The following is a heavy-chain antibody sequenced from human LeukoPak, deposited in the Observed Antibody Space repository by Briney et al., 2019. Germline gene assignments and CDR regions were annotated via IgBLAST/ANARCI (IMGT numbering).Heavy chain of an antibody. CDR3: ARCKVGATRRSGVAFDI. V-gene: IGHV3-23*01. J-gene: IGHJ3*02. D-gene: IGHD1-26*01. Sequence: GGSLRLSCAASGFTFSSYEMNWVRQAPGKGLEWVSAISGSGGSTYYADSVKGRFTISRDNSKNTLYLQMNSLRAEDTAVYYCARCKVGATRRSGVAFDIWGQGTMVTVSS. CDR2: ISGSGGST. CDR1: GFTFSSYE.